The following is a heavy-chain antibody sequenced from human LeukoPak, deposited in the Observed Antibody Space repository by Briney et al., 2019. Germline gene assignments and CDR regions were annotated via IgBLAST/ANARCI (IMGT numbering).Heavy chain of an antibody. CDR1: GGSISSGSYY. CDR2: IYTSGST. V-gene: IGHV4-61*02. Sequence: ASETLSLTCTVSGGSISSGSYYWSWIRQPAGKGLEWIGRIYTSGSTNYNPSLKSRVTISVDTSKNHFSLKLSSVTAADTAVYYCARNRDGYNSFDYWGQGTLVTVSS. J-gene: IGHJ4*02. D-gene: IGHD5-24*01. CDR3: ARNRDGYNSFDY.